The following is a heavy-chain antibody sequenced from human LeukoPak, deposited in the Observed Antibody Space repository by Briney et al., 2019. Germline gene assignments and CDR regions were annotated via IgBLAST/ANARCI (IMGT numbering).Heavy chain of an antibody. V-gene: IGHV4-59*01. D-gene: IGHD5-24*01. J-gene: IGHJ4*02. CDR2: IYYSGST. CDR3: ARGKWLPREIDY. CDR1: GGSISSYY. Sequence: SETLSLTCTVSGGSISSYYWSWIRQPPGKGLEWIGYIYYSGSTNYKPSLKSRVTISVDTSKNQFSLKLSSVTAADTAVYYCARGKWLPREIDYWGQGTLVTVSS.